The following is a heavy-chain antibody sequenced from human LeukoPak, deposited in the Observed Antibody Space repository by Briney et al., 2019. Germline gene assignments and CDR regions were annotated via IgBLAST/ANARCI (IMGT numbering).Heavy chain of an antibody. CDR1: GESFSKYY. CDR3: ARVYCDYLLYKGGYYWYHFGMDV. CDR2: INHSGNT. Sequence: SETLSLTCAVYGESFSKYYWSWIRQPPGKGLEWIGEINHSGNTNYNPSLKSRVTISVDTSKNQFSLKMSSVTAADTAAYYCARVYCDYLLYKGGYYWYHFGMDVWGQGTTVTVSS. V-gene: IGHV4-34*01. J-gene: IGHJ6*02. D-gene: IGHD3-9*01.